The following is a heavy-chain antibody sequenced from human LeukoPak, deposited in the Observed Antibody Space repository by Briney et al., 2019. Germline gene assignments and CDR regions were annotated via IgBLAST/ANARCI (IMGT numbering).Heavy chain of an antibody. J-gene: IGHJ4*02. CDR3: ARQYYDNTGYYYFDY. Sequence: LSETLSLTCTVSGGSITGSSYYWGWIRQPPGKGLEWIGSMYYSGSTYYKTSLKSRVTISADTSKNEFSLELSSVTAADTAVYYCARQYYDNTGYYYFDYWGQGTLVTVSS. V-gene: IGHV4-39*01. CDR2: MYYSGST. D-gene: IGHD3-22*01. CDR1: GGSITGSSYY.